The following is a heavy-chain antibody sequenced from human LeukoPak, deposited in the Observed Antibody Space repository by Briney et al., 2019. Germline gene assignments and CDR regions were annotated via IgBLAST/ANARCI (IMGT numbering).Heavy chain of an antibody. V-gene: IGHV3-48*03. CDR3: ARGMLSSAGYHWYYYMDV. D-gene: IGHD3-3*01. CDR2: ISSSGSTI. Sequence: PGGSLRLSCAASGFTFSSYEMNWVRQAPGKGLEWVSYISSSGSTIYYADSVKGRFTISRDNAKNTLYLQMNSLRGEDTAVYYCARGMLSSAGYHWYYYMDVWGKGAMVTVSS. CDR1: GFTFSSYE. J-gene: IGHJ6*03.